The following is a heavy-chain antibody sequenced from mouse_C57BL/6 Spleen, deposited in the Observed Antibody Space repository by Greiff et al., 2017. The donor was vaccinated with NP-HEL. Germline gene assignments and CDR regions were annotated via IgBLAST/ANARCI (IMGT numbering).Heavy chain of an antibody. D-gene: IGHD2-2*01. V-gene: IGHV1-69*01. CDR2: IDPSDSYT. Sequence: QVQLQHPGAELVMPGASVKLSCKASGYTFTSYWMHWVKQRPGQGLEWIGEIDPSDSYTNYNQKFKGKSTLTVDKSSSTAYMQLSSLTSEDSAVYYWARKDYGDDGGYAMDYWGQGTSVTVSS. J-gene: IGHJ4*01. CDR3: ARKDYGDDGGYAMDY. CDR1: GYTFTSYW.